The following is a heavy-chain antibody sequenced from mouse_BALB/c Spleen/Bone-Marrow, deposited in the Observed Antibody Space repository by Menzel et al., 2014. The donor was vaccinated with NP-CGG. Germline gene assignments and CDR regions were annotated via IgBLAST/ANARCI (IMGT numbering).Heavy chain of an antibody. J-gene: IGHJ2*01. CDR1: GFNIKDTY. Sequence: EVKLQESGTDLVKPGASVKLSCTASGFNIKDTYMHWVKQRPEQGLDWIGRIDPASGNIQYDPKFQGRAAIAADTSSNAAYLQLSSLTSEDTAVYYCASLTGTFDYWGQGTPLTVSS. CDR2: IDPASGNI. V-gene: IGHV14-3*02. CDR3: ASLTGTFDY. D-gene: IGHD4-1*01.